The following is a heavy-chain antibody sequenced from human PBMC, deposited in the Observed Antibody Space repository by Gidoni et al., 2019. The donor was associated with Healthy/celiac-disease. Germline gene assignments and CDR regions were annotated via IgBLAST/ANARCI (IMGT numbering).Heavy chain of an antibody. V-gene: IGHV1-2*02. CDR2: INPNSGGT. D-gene: IGHD2-2*01. CDR3: ARLYVPAAMTQLDY. J-gene: IGHJ4*02. Sequence: ADTGKPGASVKVSCKASGYTFTGYYMHWVRQAPGQGLEWMGWINPNSGGTNYAQKFQGRVTMTRDTSISTAYMELSRLRSDDTAVYYCARLYVPAAMTQLDYWGQGTLVTVSS. CDR1: GYTFTGYY.